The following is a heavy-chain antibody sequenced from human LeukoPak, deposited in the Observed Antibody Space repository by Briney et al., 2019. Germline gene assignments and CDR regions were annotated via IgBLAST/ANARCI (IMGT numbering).Heavy chain of an antibody. CDR2: ISWNGGSI. Sequence: PGGSLRLSCAASGFTFDDYAMHWVRQAPGKGLEWVSGISWNGGSIGYADSVKGRFTISRDNAKNSLYLQMNSLRAEDTALYYCAKAVSSYYYGMDVWGQGTTVTVSS. CDR3: AKAVSSYYYGMDV. D-gene: IGHD1-26*01. V-gene: IGHV3-9*01. J-gene: IGHJ6*02. CDR1: GFTFDDYA.